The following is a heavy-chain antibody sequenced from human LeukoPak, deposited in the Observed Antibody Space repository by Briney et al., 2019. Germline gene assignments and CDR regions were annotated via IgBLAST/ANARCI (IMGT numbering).Heavy chain of an antibody. CDR2: ISGSGGST. D-gene: IGHD3-10*01. J-gene: IGHJ4*02. Sequence: GGSLRLSCAASGFTFEASAMSWVRQAPGKGLEWVSAISGSGGSTYYADSVKGRFTISRDNSKNTLYLQMNSLRAEDTAVYYCAKVGFGELPQERIDYWGQGTLVTVSS. CDR1: GFTFEASA. CDR3: AKVGFGELPQERIDY. V-gene: IGHV3-23*01.